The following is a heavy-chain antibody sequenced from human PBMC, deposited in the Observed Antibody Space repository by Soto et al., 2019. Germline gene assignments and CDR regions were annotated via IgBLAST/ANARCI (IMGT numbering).Heavy chain of an antibody. J-gene: IGHJ6*02. V-gene: IGHV1-69*02. CDR2: IIPILGIA. D-gene: IGHD1-26*01. CDR1: GGTFSSYT. Sequence: QVQLVQSGAEVKKPGSSVKVSCKASGGTFSSYTISWVRQAPGQGLEWMGRIIPILGIANYAQKFQGRVTITADKSTSTAYMELSSLRSEDTAVYYCARWDRPDRSSADDYYYYYGMDVWGQGTTVTVSS. CDR3: ARWDRPDRSSADDYYYYYGMDV.